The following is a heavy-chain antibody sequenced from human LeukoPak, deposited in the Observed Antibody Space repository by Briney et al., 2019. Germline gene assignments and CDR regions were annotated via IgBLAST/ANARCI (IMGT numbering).Heavy chain of an antibody. D-gene: IGHD2-2*01. CDR1: GGSISPYY. CDR3: ARGTGRYCGSTTCYGGYFDY. Sequence: PSETLSLTCTVSGGSISPYYWSWIRQSPGKGLEWIGCVYFTGRTNYNPSLQSRVTISVDTSKSHFPLNLSSVTAADTAMYYCARGTGRYCGSTTCYGGYFDYWGQGSLVTVSS. V-gene: IGHV4-59*01. J-gene: IGHJ4*02. CDR2: VYFTGRT.